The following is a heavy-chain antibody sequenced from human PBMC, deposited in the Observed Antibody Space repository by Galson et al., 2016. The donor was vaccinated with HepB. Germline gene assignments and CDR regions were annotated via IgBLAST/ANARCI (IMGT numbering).Heavy chain of an antibody. CDR2: ISYDENYK. D-gene: IGHD3-22*01. J-gene: IGHJ4*02. CDR3: VRANYDTDGHYYVRDDY. CDR1: GFIFSAYA. Sequence: SLRLSCAASGFIFSAYALHWVRQAPGKGLEWVAVISYDENYKYYADSVKGRFTISRDNSKNTLYLQMNRLRAADTAVYYCVRANYDTDGHYYVRDDYWGQGTLVTVSS. V-gene: IGHV3-30-3*01.